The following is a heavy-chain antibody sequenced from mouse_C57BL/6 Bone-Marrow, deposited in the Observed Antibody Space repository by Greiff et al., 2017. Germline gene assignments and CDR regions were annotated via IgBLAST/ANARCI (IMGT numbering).Heavy chain of an antibody. V-gene: IGHV2-3*01. CDR2: ISGDGST. CDR1: GFSLTSYG. J-gene: IGHJ4*01. CDR3: ARYHYAMDY. Sequence: QVQLKESGPGLVAPSQSLSISCTASGFSLTSYGVSWVRQPPGKGLEWLGVISGDGSTNYHSALISRLSISKTNSKSHVILKLNSLQTADTATYYCARYHYAMDYWGQGTSVTVSS. D-gene: IGHD2-14*01.